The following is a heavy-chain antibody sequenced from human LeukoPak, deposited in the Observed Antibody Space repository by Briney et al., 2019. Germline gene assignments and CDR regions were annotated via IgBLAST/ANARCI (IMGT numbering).Heavy chain of an antibody. D-gene: IGHD6-19*01. V-gene: IGHV3-33*08. Sequence: PGGSLRLSCAASGFTFSSYGMHWVRQAPGKGLEWVAVIWYDGSNKYYADSVKGRFTISRDNSKNTLYLQMNSLRAEDTAVYYCARDILYSSGWYYFDYWGQGTLVTVSS. J-gene: IGHJ4*02. CDR1: GFTFSSYG. CDR2: IWYDGSNK. CDR3: ARDILYSSGWYYFDY.